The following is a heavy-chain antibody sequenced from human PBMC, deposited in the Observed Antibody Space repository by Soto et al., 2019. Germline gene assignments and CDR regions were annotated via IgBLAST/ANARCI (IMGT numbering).Heavy chain of an antibody. D-gene: IGHD3-16*02. CDR3: ARGHYIWGSYRLDY. V-gene: IGHV3-53*02. Sequence: EVQLVETGGGLIQSGGSLRLSCAASGFTVSSNYMSWVRQAPGKGLEWVSVMYNGDRTYYADSVKGRFTISRGKSKNTLYLQMNGLRAEDTAVDYFARGHYIWGSYRLDYWGQGTLVTVSS. J-gene: IGHJ4*02. CDR2: MYNGDRT. CDR1: GFTVSSNY.